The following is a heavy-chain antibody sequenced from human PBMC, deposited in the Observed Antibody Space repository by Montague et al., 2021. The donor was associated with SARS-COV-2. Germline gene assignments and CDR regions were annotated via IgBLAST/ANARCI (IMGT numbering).Heavy chain of an antibody. V-gene: IGHV3-30*04. J-gene: IGHJ3*01. CDR3: ARDRVPPDYGGAFDL. CDR2: ITYDGVDK. Sequence: SLRLSCAASGFIFSNFAFHWVRQAPGKGLEWLAIITYDGVDKFYADSVKGRFTISRDNSKNILYLRMNSLTPEDTAVYYCARDRVPPDYGGAFDLWGQGTLVTASS. D-gene: IGHD4/OR15-4a*01. CDR1: GFIFSNFA.